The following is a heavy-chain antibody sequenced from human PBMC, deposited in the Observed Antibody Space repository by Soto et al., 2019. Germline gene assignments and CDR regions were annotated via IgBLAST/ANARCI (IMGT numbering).Heavy chain of an antibody. CDR1: GYTFTSYG. CDR3: ARDSIMITFGGVIVRDYYFDY. D-gene: IGHD3-16*02. V-gene: IGHV1-18*04. J-gene: IGHJ4*02. CDR2: ISAYNGNT. Sequence: ASVKVSCKASGYTFTSYGISWVRQAPGQGLEWMGWISAYNGNTNYAQKLQGRVTMSTDTCTSTAYMELRSLRSDDTAVYYCARDSIMITFGGVIVRDYYFDYWGQGTLVTCSS.